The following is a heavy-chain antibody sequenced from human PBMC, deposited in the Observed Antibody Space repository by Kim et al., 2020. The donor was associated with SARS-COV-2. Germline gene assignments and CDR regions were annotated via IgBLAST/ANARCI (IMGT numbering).Heavy chain of an antibody. CDR1: GGSFSGYY. J-gene: IGHJ4*02. V-gene: IGHV4-34*01. Sequence: SETLSLTCAVYGGSFSGYYWSWIRQPPGKGLEWIGEINHSGSTNYNPSLKSRVTISVDTSKNQFSLKLSSVTAADTAVYYCARGSRRTVLRYFDWSRGYFDYWGQGTLVTVSS. D-gene: IGHD3-9*01. CDR2: INHSGST. CDR3: ARGSRRTVLRYFDWSRGYFDY.